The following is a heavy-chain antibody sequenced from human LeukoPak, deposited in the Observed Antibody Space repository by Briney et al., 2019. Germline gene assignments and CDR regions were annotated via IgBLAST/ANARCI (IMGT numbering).Heavy chain of an antibody. CDR1: GFTFSSYG. CDR2: IRSDGSNK. J-gene: IGHJ2*01. V-gene: IGHV3-30*02. D-gene: IGHD6-19*01. CDR3: AKEKQWLPPERYCEL. Sequence: GGSLRLSCAASGFTFSSYGMHWVRQAPGQGLEWMAFIRSDGSNKYYADSVQGRFTISRDNSKITLYLQMNSLRAEDTVVYYCAKEKQWLPPERYCELWGRGTLVSVS.